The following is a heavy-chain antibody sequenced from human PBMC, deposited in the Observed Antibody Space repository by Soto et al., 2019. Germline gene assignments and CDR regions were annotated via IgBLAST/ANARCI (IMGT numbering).Heavy chain of an antibody. Sequence: GGSLRLSCSASGFIFSDYAMHWVRQAPGKGLEYVSAINSVGITTYYTDSVKGRFTISRDNSKNTVYLQMSSLRLDDTGVYYCKSFSGSLFDYWGQGTLVTVSS. D-gene: IGHD6-13*01. CDR1: GFIFSDYA. J-gene: IGHJ4*02. V-gene: IGHV3-64D*06. CDR2: INSVGITT. CDR3: KSFSGSLFDY.